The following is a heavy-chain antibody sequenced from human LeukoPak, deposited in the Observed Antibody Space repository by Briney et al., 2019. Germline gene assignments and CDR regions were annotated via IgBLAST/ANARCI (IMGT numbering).Heavy chain of an antibody. CDR3: ARDGRASGYDFLRPYGYYFDY. D-gene: IGHD5-12*01. V-gene: IGHV3-21*01. CDR1: GFTFSSYS. J-gene: IGHJ4*02. Sequence: PGGSLRLSCAASGFTFSSYSMNWVRQAPGKGLEWVSSISSSSSYIYYADSVKGRFTISRDNAKNSLYLQMNSLRAEDTAVYYCARDGRASGYDFLRPYGYYFDYWGQGTLVTVSS. CDR2: ISSSSSYI.